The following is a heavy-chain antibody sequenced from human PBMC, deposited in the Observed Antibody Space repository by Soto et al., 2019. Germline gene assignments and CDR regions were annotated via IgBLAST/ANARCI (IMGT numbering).Heavy chain of an antibody. CDR2: IYWDDSK. CDR3: AHAYGGRSLY. Sequence: QITLKESGPTLVKPTQTLTLTCTFSGFSLTTDRVGVGWIRQPPGEALEWLAVIYWDDSKTYRPSLESRLTITKDTSKNQVALTMTNLDSLEKATYYCAHAYGGRSLYWGQGTLVTVSS. J-gene: IGHJ4*02. D-gene: IGHD1-26*01. V-gene: IGHV2-5*02. CDR1: GFSLTTDRVG.